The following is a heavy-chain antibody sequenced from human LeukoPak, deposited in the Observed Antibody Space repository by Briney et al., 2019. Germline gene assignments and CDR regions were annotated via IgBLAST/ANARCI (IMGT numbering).Heavy chain of an antibody. Sequence: GGSLRLSCAASGFTFSSYGMHWVRQAPGKGLEWVAVIWYDGSNKYYADSVKGRFTISRDNSKNTLYLQINSLRAEDTAVYYCARPSLAYCGGDCYSWYYYGMDVWGQGTTVTVSS. CDR1: GFTFSSYG. CDR2: IWYDGSNK. CDR3: ARPSLAYCGGDCYSWYYYGMDV. J-gene: IGHJ6*02. D-gene: IGHD2-21*02. V-gene: IGHV3-33*01.